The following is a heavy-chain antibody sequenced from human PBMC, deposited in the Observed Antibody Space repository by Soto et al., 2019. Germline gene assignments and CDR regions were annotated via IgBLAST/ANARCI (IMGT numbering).Heavy chain of an antibody. CDR1: GGSFSGHY. Sequence: ADTLSLTSAVYGGSFSGHYWSWIRQPPGNGLEWIGEINHSGSTNYNPSLKSRVTISVDTSKNQFSLKLSSVTAADTAVYYCARAIIVVVPAANYGMDVWGQGTTVTVSS. D-gene: IGHD2-2*01. CDR2: INHSGST. J-gene: IGHJ6*02. CDR3: ARAIIVVVPAANYGMDV. V-gene: IGHV4-34*01.